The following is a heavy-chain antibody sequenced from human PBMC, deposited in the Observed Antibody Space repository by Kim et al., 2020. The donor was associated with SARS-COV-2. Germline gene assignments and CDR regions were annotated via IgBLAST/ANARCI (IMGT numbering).Heavy chain of an antibody. CDR3: AKDIRAAAGSTHYYYYGMDV. V-gene: IGHV3-23*01. Sequence: GGSLRLSCAASGFTFSSYAMSWVRQAPGKGLEWVSAISGSGGSTYYADSVKGRFTISRDNSKNTLYLQMNSLRAEDTAVYYCAKDIRAAAGSTHYYYYGMDVWGQGTTVTVSS. D-gene: IGHD6-13*01. J-gene: IGHJ6*02. CDR1: GFTFSSYA. CDR2: ISGSGGST.